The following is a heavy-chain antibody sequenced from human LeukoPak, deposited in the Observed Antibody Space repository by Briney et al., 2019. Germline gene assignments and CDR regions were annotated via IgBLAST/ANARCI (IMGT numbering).Heavy chain of an antibody. Sequence: PSETLSLTCAVYGGSFSGDYWSWIRQPPGKGLEWIGEINHSGSTNYNPSLKSRVTISVDTSKNQFSLKLSSVTAADTAVYYCARGYVDTAMVINWFDPWGQGTLVTVSS. V-gene: IGHV4-34*01. D-gene: IGHD5-18*01. J-gene: IGHJ5*02. CDR1: GGSFSGDY. CDR3: ARGYVDTAMVINWFDP. CDR2: INHSGST.